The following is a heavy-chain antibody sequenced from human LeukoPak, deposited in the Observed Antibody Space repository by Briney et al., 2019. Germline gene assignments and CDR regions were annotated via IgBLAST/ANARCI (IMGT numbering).Heavy chain of an antibody. Sequence: GGSLRLSCAASGFTFSDHYMDWVRQAPGKGLEWVGRSRNKANSYTTEYAASVKGRFTTSRDDSKNSLYLQMNSLKTEDTAVYYCARRLSGGSDYWGQGTLVTVSS. J-gene: IGHJ4*02. D-gene: IGHD6-19*01. CDR1: GFTFSDHY. V-gene: IGHV3-72*01. CDR2: SRNKANSYTT. CDR3: ARRLSGGSDY.